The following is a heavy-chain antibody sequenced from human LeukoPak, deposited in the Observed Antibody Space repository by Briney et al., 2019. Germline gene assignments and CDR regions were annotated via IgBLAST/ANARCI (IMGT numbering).Heavy chain of an antibody. Sequence: GGSLRLSCAASGFTFSSYSMNWVRQAPGKGLEWVSSISSSSSYIYYADSVKGRFTISRDNAKNSLYLQMNSLRAEDTAVYYCARLDGKDAFDIWGQGTMVTVSS. D-gene: IGHD5-24*01. CDR2: ISSSSSYI. CDR1: GFTFSSYS. V-gene: IGHV3-21*01. J-gene: IGHJ3*02. CDR3: ARLDGKDAFDI.